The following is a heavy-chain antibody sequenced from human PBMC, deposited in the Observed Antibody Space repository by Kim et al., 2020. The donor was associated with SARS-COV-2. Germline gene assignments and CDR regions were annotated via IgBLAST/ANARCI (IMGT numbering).Heavy chain of an antibody. Sequence: SETLSLTCAVYGGSFSGYYWSWIRQPPGKGLEWIGEINHSGSTNYNPSLKSRVTISVDTSKNQFSLKLSSVTAADTAVYYCARGQRITMIVVVITPFYY. CDR1: GGSFSGYY. CDR2: INHSGST. D-gene: IGHD3-22*01. V-gene: IGHV4-34*01. J-gene: IGHJ6*01. CDR3: ARGQRITMIVVVITPFYY.